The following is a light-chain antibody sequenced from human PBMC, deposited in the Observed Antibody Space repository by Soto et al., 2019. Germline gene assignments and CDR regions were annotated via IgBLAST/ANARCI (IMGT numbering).Light chain of an antibody. CDR3: QRYNNWPLT. J-gene: IGKJ4*01. CDR2: GAS. V-gene: IGKV3-15*01. CDR1: QRVRGSK. Sequence: EIVLTQSPGTLSLSPGERATLSCRASQRVRGSKVAWYQQKPGEAPRLLIFGASTRATGIPARFSGGGSGTEFTLTINSLQSEDFAVYYCQRYNNWPLTFGGGTKV.